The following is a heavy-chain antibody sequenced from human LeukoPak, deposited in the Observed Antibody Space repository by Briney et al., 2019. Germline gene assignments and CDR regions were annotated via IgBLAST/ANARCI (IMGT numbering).Heavy chain of an antibody. D-gene: IGHD3-3*01. J-gene: IGHJ4*02. CDR3: ARAGGFLEWLLADYFDY. Sequence: AGGSLRLSCAVSGFTFSSCWMHWVRQAPGKGLVWVSRINSDGSSTSYADSVKGRFTISTDNAKNTLYLQMNSLRAEDTAVYDCARAGGFLEWLLADYFDYWARG. CDR2: INSDGSST. CDR1: GFTFSSCW. V-gene: IGHV3-74*01.